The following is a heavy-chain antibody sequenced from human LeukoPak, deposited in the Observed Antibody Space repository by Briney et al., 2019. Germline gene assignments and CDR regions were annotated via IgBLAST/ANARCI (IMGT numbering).Heavy chain of an antibody. CDR1: GFTFSSYA. V-gene: IGHV3-30-3*01. Sequence: GGSLRLSCATSGFTFSSYAMHWVRQAPGKGLEWVAVISYDGSNKYYADSVKGRFTISRDNSKNTLYLQMNSLRAEDTAVYYCARVSWIQLWYPFDYWGQGTLVTVSS. CDR3: ARVSWIQLWYPFDY. J-gene: IGHJ4*02. D-gene: IGHD5-18*01. CDR2: ISYDGSNK.